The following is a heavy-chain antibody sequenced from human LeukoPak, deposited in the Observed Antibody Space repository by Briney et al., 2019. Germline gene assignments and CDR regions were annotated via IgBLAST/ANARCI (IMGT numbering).Heavy chain of an antibody. V-gene: IGHV4-39*01. CDR2: IYYSGST. CDR1: GASVRSSNSY. J-gene: IGHJ3*02. CDR3: ASGSPGDAFDI. Sequence: SETLSLTCSLSGASVRSSNSYWGWIRQSPGKGLEWIGSIYYSGSTFYNPSLKSRVTISVDTSKNQFSLKLRSVTAADTAVYYCASGSPGDAFDIWGQGTMVTVSS. D-gene: IGHD2-2*03.